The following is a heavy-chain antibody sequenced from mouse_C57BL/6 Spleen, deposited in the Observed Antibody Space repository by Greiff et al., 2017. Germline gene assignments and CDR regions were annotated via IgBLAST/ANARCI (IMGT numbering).Heavy chain of an antibody. Sequence: QVQLQQSGAELVRPGTSVKVSCKASGYAFTNYLIEWVKQRPGQGLEWIGVINPGSGGTNYNEKFKGKATLTADKSSSTAYMQLSSLTSEDSAVXFCAGSPDYWGQGTTLTVSS. J-gene: IGHJ2*01. CDR2: INPGSGGT. V-gene: IGHV1-54*01. CDR1: GYAFTNYL. CDR3: AGSPDY.